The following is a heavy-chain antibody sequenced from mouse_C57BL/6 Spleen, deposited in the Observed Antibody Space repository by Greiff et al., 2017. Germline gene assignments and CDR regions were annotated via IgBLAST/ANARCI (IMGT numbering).Heavy chain of an antibody. D-gene: IGHD6-1*01. CDR1: GYTFTSYW. CDR2: INPSSGST. V-gene: IGHV1-7*01. Sequence: VQLQQSGAELAKPGASVKLSCKASGYTFTSYWMHWVKQRPGQGLEWLGSINPSSGSTKYNQKFKDKATLTADKSSSTAYMQLSSLTYEDAAVYYWAQRQPGAMDDWGQGTSVTVSS. J-gene: IGHJ4*01. CDR3: AQRQPGAMDD.